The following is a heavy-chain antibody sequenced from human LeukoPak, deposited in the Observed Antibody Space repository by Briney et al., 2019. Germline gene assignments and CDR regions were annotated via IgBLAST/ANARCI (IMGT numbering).Heavy chain of an antibody. V-gene: IGHV3-30*02. J-gene: IGHJ4*02. D-gene: IGHD6-19*01. CDR1: GFTFSSYG. Sequence: PGGSLRLSCAASGFTFSSYGMHWVRQAPGKGLEWVAFIRYDGSNKYYADSVKGRFTISRDNSKNTLYLQMNSLRTEDTAIYYCAREGGQWLVSDYWGQGTLVTVSS. CDR3: AREGGQWLVSDY. CDR2: IRYDGSNK.